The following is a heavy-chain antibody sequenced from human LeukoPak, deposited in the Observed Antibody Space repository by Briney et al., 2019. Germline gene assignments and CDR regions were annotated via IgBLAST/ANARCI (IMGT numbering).Heavy chain of an antibody. V-gene: IGHV3-74*01. D-gene: IGHD2/OR15-2a*01. CDR3: VSFYETY. CDR2: INSDGSWT. Sequence: PGGSLRLSCAASGNYWMHWVRQAPGKGLVWVSHINSDGSWTSYADSVKGRFTNPKDNAKNTVYLQMNSLRAEDTAVYYCVSFYETYWGRGTLVTVSS. J-gene: IGHJ4*02. CDR1: GNYW.